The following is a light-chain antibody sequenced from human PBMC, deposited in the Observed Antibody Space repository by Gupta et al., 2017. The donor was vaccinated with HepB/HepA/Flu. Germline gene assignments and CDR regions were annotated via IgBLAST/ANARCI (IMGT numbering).Light chain of an antibody. Sequence: DIVITQSPDSLALSLGERATLNWKSSQSVLYRSNNKNYLGWYQQQPGQPPNLLIYWASTRESGLPDRFSGRWSGTYFTLTISILQAEDVAFYYCQQYYSNPVTFGGGTKVEIK. CDR2: WAS. CDR3: QQYYSNPVT. CDR1: QSVLYRSNNKNY. V-gene: IGKV4-1*01. J-gene: IGKJ4*01.